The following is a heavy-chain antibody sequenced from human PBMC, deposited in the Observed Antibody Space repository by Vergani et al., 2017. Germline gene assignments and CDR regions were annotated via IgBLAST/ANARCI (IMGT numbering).Heavy chain of an antibody. CDR3: ARSEGRPGLWELKNYYGSGRAMD. J-gene: IGHJ4*02. CDR2: IIPIFGTA. V-gene: IGHV1-69*06. CDR1: GGTFSSYA. D-gene: IGHD3-10*01. Sequence: QVQLVQSGAEVKKPGSSVKVSCKASGGTFSSYAISWVRQAPGQGLEWMGGIIPIFGTANYAQKFQGRVTITADKSTSTAYMELSSLRSEDTAVYYCARSEGRPGLWELKNYYGSGRAMDWGQGTLVTGSS.